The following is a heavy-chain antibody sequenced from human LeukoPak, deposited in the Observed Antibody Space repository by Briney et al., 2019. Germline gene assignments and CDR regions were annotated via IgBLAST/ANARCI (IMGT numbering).Heavy chain of an antibody. CDR2: ISSSGTYI. J-gene: IGHJ4*02. D-gene: IGHD2-15*01. Sequence: GGSLGLSCAASGFTFGSFSMTWVRQAPGKGLEWVSSISSSGTYIYYADSVKGRFTISRDNVKNSLYLHMNSLRAEDTAVYYCARDPGRSGGSCYSDYWGQGTLVTVSS. CDR3: ARDPGRSGGSCYSDY. CDR1: GFTFGSFS. V-gene: IGHV3-21*01.